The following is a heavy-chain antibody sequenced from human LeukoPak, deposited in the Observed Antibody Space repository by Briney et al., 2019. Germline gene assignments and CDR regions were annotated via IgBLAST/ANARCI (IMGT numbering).Heavy chain of an antibody. J-gene: IGHJ4*02. D-gene: IGHD3-10*01. CDR2: ISTSGHNT. CDR1: GFTFSSHW. Sequence: PGGSLRLSCVVSGFTFSSHWMTWVRQAPGKGLEWVSAISTSGHNTFYADSVKGRFTVSRDNSKNTLYLQMNSLRAEDTAVYYCARYDGGSGPFDYWGQGTLVTVSS. V-gene: IGHV3-23*01. CDR3: ARYDGGSGPFDY.